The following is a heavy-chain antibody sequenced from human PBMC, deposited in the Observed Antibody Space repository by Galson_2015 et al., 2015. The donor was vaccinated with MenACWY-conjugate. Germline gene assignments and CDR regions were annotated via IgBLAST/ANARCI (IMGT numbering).Heavy chain of an antibody. D-gene: IGHD3-16*02. Sequence: SLRLSCAGSGFIFSSYAMSWVRQAPGKGLEWVSSISVNGDSTNYADSVKGRFTISRDNSKNTLYLQMNSLRAEDTAEYYCAKRELSRGTYGMDVWGQGTTVTVSS. CDR3: AKRELSRGTYGMDV. CDR2: ISVNGDST. J-gene: IGHJ6*02. CDR1: GFIFSSYA. V-gene: IGHV3-23*01.